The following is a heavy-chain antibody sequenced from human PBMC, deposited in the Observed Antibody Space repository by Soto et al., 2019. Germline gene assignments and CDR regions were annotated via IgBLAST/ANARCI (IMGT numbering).Heavy chain of an antibody. CDR2: ISAYNGNT. CDR1: TYMFSNYG. D-gene: IGHD3-10*01. CDR3: ARETAHRGASGRPLQPENFDS. J-gene: IGHJ4*02. V-gene: IGHV1-18*01. Sequence: QDQLVQSGAEILKPGASVKVSCKTSTYMFSNYGVSWVRQAPGHGLEWMGWISAYNGNTNYAQKLKDRVTLTTDTSTSTAYMELRSLRSDDTAVYYCARETAHRGASGRPLQPENFDSWGLGTLVTVSS.